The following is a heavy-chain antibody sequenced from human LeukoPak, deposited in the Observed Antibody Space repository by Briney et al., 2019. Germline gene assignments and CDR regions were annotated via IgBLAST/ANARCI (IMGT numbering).Heavy chain of an antibody. J-gene: IGHJ4*02. D-gene: IGHD1-26*01. CDR1: GVSISNYY. Sequence: SETLSLTCTVSGVSISNYYWSWLRQPPGKGLEWIGYIYYSGSINYNPSLTSRVTISVDTSKNQFSLKLTSVTTADTAVYYCARGERLGLDYWGQGTLVTVSS. CDR3: ARGERLGLDY. CDR2: IYYSGSI. V-gene: IGHV4-59*01.